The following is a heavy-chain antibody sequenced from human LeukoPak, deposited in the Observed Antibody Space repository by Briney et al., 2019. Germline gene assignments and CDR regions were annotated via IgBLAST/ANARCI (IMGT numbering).Heavy chain of an antibody. CDR3: ASRGLLWFGESGFDP. Sequence: PSGTLSLTCAVSGGSISSSNWWSWVRQPPGKGLEWIGEIYHSGSTNYNPSLKSRVTISVDKSKNQFSLKLSSVTAADTAVYYCASRGLLWFGESGFDPWGQGTLVTVSS. J-gene: IGHJ5*02. CDR2: IYHSGST. CDR1: GGSISSSNW. V-gene: IGHV4-4*02. D-gene: IGHD3-10*01.